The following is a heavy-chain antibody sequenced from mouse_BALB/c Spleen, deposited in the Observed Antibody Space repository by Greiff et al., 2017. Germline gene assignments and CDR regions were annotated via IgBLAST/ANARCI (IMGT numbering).Heavy chain of an antibody. CDR2: ISSGSSTI. J-gene: IGHJ2*01. V-gene: IGHV5-17*02. CDR1: GFTFSSFG. Sequence: EVQVVESGGGLVQPGGSRKLSCAASGFTFSSFGMHWVRQAPEKGLEWVAYISSGSSTIYYADTVKGRFTISRDNPKNTLFLQMTSLRSEDTAMYYCARWVGRGFDYWGQGTTLTVS. D-gene: IGHD1-1*01. CDR3: ARWVGRGFDY.